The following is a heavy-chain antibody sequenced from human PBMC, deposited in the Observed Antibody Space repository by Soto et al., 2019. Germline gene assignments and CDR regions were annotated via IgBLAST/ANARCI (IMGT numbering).Heavy chain of an antibody. V-gene: IGHV1-69*13. CDR2: IIPIFGIA. CDR1: GGTFSSYA. J-gene: IGHJ6*02. D-gene: IGHD2-8*01. Sequence: SVKVSCKASGGTFSSYAISWVRQAPVQGLEWMGGIIPIFGIANYAQKFQGRVTITADESTSTAYMELSSLRSEDTAVYYCARARYCTNGVCYTMSMDVWGQGTTVTVSS. CDR3: ARARYCTNGVCYTMSMDV.